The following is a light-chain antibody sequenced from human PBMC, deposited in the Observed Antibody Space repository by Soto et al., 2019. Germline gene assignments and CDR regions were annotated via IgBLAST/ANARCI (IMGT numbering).Light chain of an antibody. J-gene: IGKJ3*01. CDR3: QQYNNWPPRFT. CDR1: QSVNSN. V-gene: IGKV3-15*01. CDR2: GAS. Sequence: EIVMTQSPATLSVSPGERATLSCRASQSVNSNLAWYQQKPGQAPRLLIYGASTRATGIPARFSGSGSGTEFTLTISSLQSADFAVYYCQQYNNWPPRFTFGPGTKVDIK.